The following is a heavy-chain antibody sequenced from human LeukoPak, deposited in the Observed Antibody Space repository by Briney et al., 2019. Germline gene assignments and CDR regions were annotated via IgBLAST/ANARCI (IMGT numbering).Heavy chain of an antibody. CDR2: IYYSGST. CDR1: GGSISSYY. J-gene: IGHJ6*03. CDR3: ARGGYDYGDPKYYYYYMDV. Sequence: KPSETLSLTCTVSGGSISSYYWSWIRQPPGKGLEWIGYIYYSGSTNYNPSLKSRVTISVDTSKNQFSLKLSSVTAADTAVYYCARGGYDYGDPKYYYYYMDVWGKGTTVTVSS. D-gene: IGHD4-17*01. V-gene: IGHV4-59*01.